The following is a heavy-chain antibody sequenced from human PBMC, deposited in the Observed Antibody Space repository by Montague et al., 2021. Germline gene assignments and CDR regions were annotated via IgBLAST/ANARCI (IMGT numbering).Heavy chain of an antibody. D-gene: IGHD6-19*01. J-gene: IGHJ4*02. V-gene: IGHV3-33*01. Sequence: SLSLSLSASGFTVTSYAMHWVRQAPGKGLEWVALIWFDGSNIKYADSVMGRFTISRDTPKNTLSLEMDSLTADDTAVYYCVRGRPSWLDRGFDLWGQGTLVTVSS. CDR1: GFTVTSYA. CDR3: VRGRPSWLDRGFDL. CDR2: IWFDGSNI.